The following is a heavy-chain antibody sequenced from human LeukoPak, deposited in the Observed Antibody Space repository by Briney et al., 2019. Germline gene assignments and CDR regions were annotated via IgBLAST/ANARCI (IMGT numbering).Heavy chain of an antibody. Sequence: ASVKVSCKASGYTFTSYAMNWVRQAPRHGLEWMGWSNTNTGNPTYAQGFTGRFVFSLDTSVSTAYLQISSLKAEDTAVYYCARAVWRRDGHTHDYWGQGTLVTVSS. CDR2: SNTNTGNP. J-gene: IGHJ4*02. V-gene: IGHV7-4-1*02. D-gene: IGHD5-24*01. CDR1: GYTFTSYA. CDR3: ARAVWRRDGHTHDY.